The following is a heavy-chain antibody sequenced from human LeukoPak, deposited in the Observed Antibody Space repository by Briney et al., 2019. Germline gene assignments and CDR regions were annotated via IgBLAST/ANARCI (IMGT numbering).Heavy chain of an antibody. Sequence: GGSLLLSCAASGFTFSSYSMNWVRQAPGKGPEWVSSISSSSSYIYYADSVKGRFTISRDHAKNSLYLQMNSLRAEDTAVYYCARDYDFWSGYSYNWFDPWGQGTLVTVSS. CDR2: ISSSSSYI. J-gene: IGHJ5*02. V-gene: IGHV3-21*01. D-gene: IGHD3-3*01. CDR1: GFTFSSYS. CDR3: ARDYDFWSGYSYNWFDP.